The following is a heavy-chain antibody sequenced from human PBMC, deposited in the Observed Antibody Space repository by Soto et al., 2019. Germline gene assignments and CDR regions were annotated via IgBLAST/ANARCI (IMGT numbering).Heavy chain of an antibody. CDR2: IYTSGST. J-gene: IGHJ6*02. Sequence: GKGLEWIGRIYTSGSTNYNPSLKIRVTMSVDTSKTQFSLKLSSVTAADTAVYYCARGSPYYDFWSGYYSPSPQHYYYYGMDVWGQGTTVTVSS. CDR3: ARGSPYYDFWSGYYSPSPQHYYYYGMDV. D-gene: IGHD3-3*01. V-gene: IGHV4-4*07.